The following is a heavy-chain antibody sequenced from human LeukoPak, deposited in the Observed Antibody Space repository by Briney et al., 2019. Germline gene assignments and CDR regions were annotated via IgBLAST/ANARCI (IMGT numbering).Heavy chain of an antibody. J-gene: IGHJ6*03. CDR3: ARDGRYGLYYYMDV. CDR2: ISSSGSTI. D-gene: IGHD1-14*01. Sequence: PGGSLRLSCAASGFTFSDYYMSWIRQAPGKGLEWVSYISSSGSTIYYADSVKGRFTISGDNAKNSLYLQMNSLRAEDTAVYYCARDGRYGLYYYMDVWDKGTTVTVSS. CDR1: GFTFSDYY. V-gene: IGHV3-11*04.